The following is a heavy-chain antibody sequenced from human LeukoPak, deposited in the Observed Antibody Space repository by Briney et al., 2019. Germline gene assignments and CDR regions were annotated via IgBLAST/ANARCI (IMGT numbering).Heavy chain of an antibody. D-gene: IGHD6-19*01. J-gene: IGHJ3*02. Sequence: GASVKVSCKASGYTFTDYYMHWVRQAPGQGLEWMGWINPNSGGTNYAQKFQGRVTITADKSTSTAYMELSSLRSEDTAVYYCARAPFPYSSGWFGPFDIWGQGTMVTVSS. V-gene: IGHV1-2*02. CDR1: GYTFTDYY. CDR2: INPNSGGT. CDR3: ARAPFPYSSGWFGPFDI.